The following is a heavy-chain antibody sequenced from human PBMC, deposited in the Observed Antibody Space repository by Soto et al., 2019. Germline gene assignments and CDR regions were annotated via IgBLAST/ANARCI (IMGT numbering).Heavy chain of an antibody. D-gene: IGHD4-17*01. CDR1: GGTFSSDA. Sequence: SVKVSCKASGGTFSSDAISWVRQDPGQGLEWMGGIIPIFGTANYAQKFQGRVTITAGEPTSTAYMELRSLRSDDTAGYYCASSYGDQFDYWGRG. J-gene: IGHJ4*02. CDR2: IIPIFGTA. CDR3: ASSYGDQFDY. V-gene: IGHV1-69*13.